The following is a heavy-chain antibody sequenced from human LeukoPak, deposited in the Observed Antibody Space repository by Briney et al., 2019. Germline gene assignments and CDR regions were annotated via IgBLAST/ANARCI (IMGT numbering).Heavy chain of an antibody. V-gene: IGHV4-39*01. J-gene: IGHJ4*02. CDR1: GGSISSSSYY. D-gene: IGHD3-9*01. CDR3: ASIDPYYDILTGYRTFDY. CDR2: IYYSGST. Sequence: SXTLSLTCTVSGGSISSSSYYWGWIRQPPGKGLEWIGSIYYSGSTYYNPSLKSRVTISVDTSKNQFSLKLSSVTAADTAVYYCASIDPYYDILTGYRTFDYWGQGTLVTVSS.